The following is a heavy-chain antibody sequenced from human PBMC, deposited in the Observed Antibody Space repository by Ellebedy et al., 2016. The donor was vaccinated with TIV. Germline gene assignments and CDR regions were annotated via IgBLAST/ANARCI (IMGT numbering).Heavy chain of an antibody. Sequence: GESLKISCAASGFTFSSFWMHWVRQTPGEGLVWVAHINGDGTSTTYADSVKGRFTTSRDNAKNTLYLQMNSLRAEDTAVYYCTGGISVAGTSLGFWGQGTLVTVSS. CDR2: INGDGTST. J-gene: IGHJ4*02. CDR1: GFTFSSFW. V-gene: IGHV3-74*01. D-gene: IGHD6-19*01. CDR3: TGGISVAGTSLGF.